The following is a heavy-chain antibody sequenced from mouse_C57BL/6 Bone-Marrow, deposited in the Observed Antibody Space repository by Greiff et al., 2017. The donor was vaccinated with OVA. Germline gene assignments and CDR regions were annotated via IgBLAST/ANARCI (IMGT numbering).Heavy chain of an antibody. CDR2: ISNGGGST. CDR1: GFTFSDYY. CDR3: ARDYYYAMDY. V-gene: IGHV5-12*01. D-gene: IGHD2-4*01. J-gene: IGHJ4*01. Sequence: EVMLVESGGGLVQPGGSLKLSCAASGFTFSDYYMYWVRQTPEQRLEWVAYISNGGGSTYYPDTVKGRFTIARDNATNTLYLQMSRLKAEDTAMYYCARDYYYAMDYWGQGTSVTVSS.